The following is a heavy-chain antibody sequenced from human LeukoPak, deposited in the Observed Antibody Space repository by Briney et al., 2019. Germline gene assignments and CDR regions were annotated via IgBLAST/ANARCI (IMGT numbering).Heavy chain of an antibody. Sequence: SETLTLTCDVSGFSFSTYYWSWIRQSPEKGLEWMGDVNHSGYTNYNASLKGLVSISVDTTKTEIYLTVSSVTAADTAVYFCARQLYGADYGGEGTLVSVS. J-gene: IGHJ4*02. CDR2: VNHSGYT. CDR1: GFSFSTYY. CDR3: ARQLYGADY. V-gene: IGHV4-34*01. D-gene: IGHD2-21*01.